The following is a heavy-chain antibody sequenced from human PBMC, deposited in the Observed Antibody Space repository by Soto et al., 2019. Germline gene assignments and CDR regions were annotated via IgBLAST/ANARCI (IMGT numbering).Heavy chain of an antibody. V-gene: IGHV4-59*01. CDR3: ARGAPTTLYYYYGMDV. J-gene: IGHJ6*02. CDR1: GGSISSYY. Sequence: SETLSLTCTVSGGSISSYYWSWIRQPPGKGLEWIGYIYYSGSTNYNPSLKSRVTISVDTSKNQFSLKLSSVTAADTAVYYCARGAPTTLYYYYGMDVWGQGTTVTVSS. D-gene: IGHD5-12*01. CDR2: IYYSGST.